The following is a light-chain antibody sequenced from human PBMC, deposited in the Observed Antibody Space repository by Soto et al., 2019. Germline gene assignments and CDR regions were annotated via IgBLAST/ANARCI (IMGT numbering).Light chain of an antibody. CDR1: QGVGGN. CDR2: GAS. V-gene: IGKV3-20*01. J-gene: IGKJ1*01. Sequence: EIVLTQSPDTLSLSPGERATLSCRASQGVGGNLAWYQQRPGQSPRLVIYGASSRAAGLPDRFSGSGSVTDFTLSISRLEPEDYAVYYCQQYHATLPWTFGQGTRVEIK. CDR3: QQYHATLPWT.